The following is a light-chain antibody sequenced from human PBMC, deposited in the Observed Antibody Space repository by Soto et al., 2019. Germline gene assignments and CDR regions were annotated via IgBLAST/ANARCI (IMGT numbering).Light chain of an antibody. Sequence: IVLTQSPGTLSLSPGERATLSCRASQSVISTYLAWYQQQPGQAPRLLLYGASNRATGIPYRFSGSGSGTDFTLTITRLEPEDFAVYFCQQFGSSPTTFGQGTKLDIK. CDR3: QQFGSSPTT. V-gene: IGKV3-20*01. J-gene: IGKJ2*01. CDR1: QSVISTY. CDR2: GAS.